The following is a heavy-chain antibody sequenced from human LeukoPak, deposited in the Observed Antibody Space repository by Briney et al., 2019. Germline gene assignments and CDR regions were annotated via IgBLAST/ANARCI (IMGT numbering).Heavy chain of an antibody. CDR3: AKDVVHCSSTSCPFDY. D-gene: IGHD2-2*01. V-gene: IGHV3-23*01. Sequence: GGSLRLSCAASGFTFSSYAMSWVRQAPGKGLEWVSAISGSGGSTYYADSVKGRFTISRDNSKNTLYLQMNSLRAEDTAVYYCAKDVVHCSSTSCPFDYWGQGTLVTVSS. CDR1: GFTFSSYA. CDR2: ISGSGGST. J-gene: IGHJ4*02.